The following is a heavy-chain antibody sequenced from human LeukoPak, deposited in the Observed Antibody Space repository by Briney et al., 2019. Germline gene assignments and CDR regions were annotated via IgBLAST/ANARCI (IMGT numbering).Heavy chain of an antibody. CDR2: ISGSGGST. D-gene: IGHD6-19*01. V-gene: IGHV3-23*01. Sequence: PGGSLRLSCAASGFTFSSYSMNWVRQAPGKGLEWVSAISGSGGSTYYADSVKGRFTISRDNSKNTLYLQMNSLRAEDTAVYYCAKRSSGWYSLDYWGQGTLVTVSS. CDR1: GFTFSSYS. J-gene: IGHJ4*02. CDR3: AKRSSGWYSLDY.